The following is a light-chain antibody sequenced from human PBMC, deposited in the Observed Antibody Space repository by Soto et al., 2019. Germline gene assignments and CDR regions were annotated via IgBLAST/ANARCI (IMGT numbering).Light chain of an antibody. Sequence: DIQMTQSPSTLSASVGDRVTITCRASQSISSWLAWYQQKPGKAPKLLIYKASSLESGVPSRFSGSGSGTESTLTISGLQPEDFAIYYCQQYNSYAFSFGPGTKVDIK. CDR2: KAS. J-gene: IGKJ3*01. V-gene: IGKV1-5*03. CDR1: QSISSW. CDR3: QQYNSYAFS.